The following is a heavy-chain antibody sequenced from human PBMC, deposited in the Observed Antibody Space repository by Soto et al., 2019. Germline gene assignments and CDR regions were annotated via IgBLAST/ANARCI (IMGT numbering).Heavy chain of an antibody. CDR3: ARDFGSTSSPFDY. CDR2: INAGNGNT. V-gene: IGHV1-3*01. J-gene: IGHJ4*02. CDR1: GYTFTYHT. Sequence: GASVKVSCKASGYTFTYHTLHWVRQAPGQRLEWMGWINAGNGNTKISQKFQGRVTITRDTSASTAYMELSSLRSDDTAVYYCARDFGSTSSPFDYWGQGTLVTVSS. D-gene: IGHD6-6*01.